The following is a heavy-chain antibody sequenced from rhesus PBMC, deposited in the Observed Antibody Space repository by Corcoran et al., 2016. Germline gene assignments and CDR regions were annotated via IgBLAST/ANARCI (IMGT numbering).Heavy chain of an antibody. Sequence: QVQLQESGPGLVKPSETLSLTCSVSGGSTRSNYWSWIRRAPGKGLVRIGRIYGSGGSTDYNPSLKSRVTISTATSKNQFSLKLSSVTAADTAVYYCARDNTVTLFDYWGQGVLVTVSS. D-gene: IGHD4-23*01. CDR2: IYGSGGST. V-gene: IGHV4-160*01. CDR3: ARDNTVTLFDY. CDR1: GGSTRSNY. J-gene: IGHJ4*01.